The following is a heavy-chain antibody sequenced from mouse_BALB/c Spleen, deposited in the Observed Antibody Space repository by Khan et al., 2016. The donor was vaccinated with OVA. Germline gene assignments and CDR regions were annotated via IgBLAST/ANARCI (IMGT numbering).Heavy chain of an antibody. CDR2: ISSGGHYT. V-gene: IGHV5-6*01. D-gene: IGHD1-1*02. Sequence: VQLQESGGDLVKTGGSLKLSCAASGFTFSTYGMSWVRQTPDKKLEWVATISSGGHYTYYIDSVKGRFTISRDNAKNILYLQMTSLRSEDTAMYYCARLAYYYNSEGFAYWGQGTLFTVSA. CDR1: GFTFSTYG. J-gene: IGHJ3*01. CDR3: ARLAYYYNSEGFAY.